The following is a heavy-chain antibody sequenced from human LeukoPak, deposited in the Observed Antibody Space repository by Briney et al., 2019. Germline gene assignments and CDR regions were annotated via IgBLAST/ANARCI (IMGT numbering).Heavy chain of an antibody. J-gene: IGHJ4*02. D-gene: IGHD5-18*01. CDR2: IYYSGST. V-gene: IGHV4-59*01. CDR1: GGSISSYY. Sequence: SETLSLTCTVSGGSISSYYCSWIRQPPGKGLEWIAYIYYSGSTNYNHSPKSRVTISVDTSNNQFSLKLSSVTAADTAVYYCGRGGGYSLGFGFDHGRGGTLVSVP. CDR3: GRGGGYSLGFGFDH.